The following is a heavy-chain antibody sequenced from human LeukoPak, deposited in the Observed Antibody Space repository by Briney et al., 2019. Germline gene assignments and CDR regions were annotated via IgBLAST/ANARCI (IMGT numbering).Heavy chain of an antibody. D-gene: IGHD2-15*01. CDR3: ARGAAVAAAVFDY. CDR2: IKPDGSEK. CDR1: GFTFSSSW. V-gene: IGHV3-7*01. Sequence: PGRSLRLSCAASGFTFSSSWMAWVPQAPGRGLERVASIKPDGSEKYYVDSVKGRFIISRDNAKNSLHLQMNSLRAEDTAVYYCARGAAVAAAVFDYWGQGILATVSS. J-gene: IGHJ4*02.